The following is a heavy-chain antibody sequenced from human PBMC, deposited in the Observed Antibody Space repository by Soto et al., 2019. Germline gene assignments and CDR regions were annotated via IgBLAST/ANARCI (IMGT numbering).Heavy chain of an antibody. CDR1: GFTFSSYA. D-gene: IGHD6-13*01. Sequence: VQLVESGGGVVQPGRSLRLSCAASGFTFSSYAMHWVRQAPGKGLEGVAVISYDGSNKYYADSVKGRFTISRENSKNTIYLQMNSRRAEDTAVYYCARDQSYSSTPNFDYWGQGTLVTVSS. V-gene: IGHV3-30-3*01. CDR2: ISYDGSNK. CDR3: ARDQSYSSTPNFDY. J-gene: IGHJ4*02.